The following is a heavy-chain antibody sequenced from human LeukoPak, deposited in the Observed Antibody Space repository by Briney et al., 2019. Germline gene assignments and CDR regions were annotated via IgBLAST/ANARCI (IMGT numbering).Heavy chain of an antibody. J-gene: IGHJ5*02. Sequence: PGGSLRLSCAASGFTFSDYTLNWVRQAPGKGLEWVSSISSTSGYIHYADSVKGRFTISRDNAKNSLYLQMNSLRAEDTAVYYCARDLLTGYYRRGNWFDPWGQGTLVTVSS. CDR2: ISSTSGYI. V-gene: IGHV3-21*01. D-gene: IGHD3-9*01. CDR3: ARDLLTGYYRRGNWFDP. CDR1: GFTFSDYT.